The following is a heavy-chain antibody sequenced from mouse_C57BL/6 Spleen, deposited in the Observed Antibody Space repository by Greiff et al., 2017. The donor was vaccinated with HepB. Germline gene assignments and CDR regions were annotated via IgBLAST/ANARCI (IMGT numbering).Heavy chain of an antibody. CDR2: ISSGGSYT. CDR1: GFTFSSYG. V-gene: IGHV5-6*01. Sequence: EVQLMESGGDLVKPGGSLKLSCAASGFTFSSYGMSWVRQTPDKRLEWVATISSGGSYTYYPDRVKGRFTISRDNAKNTLYLQMSSLKSEDTAMYYCARQDYSNPYWYFDVWGTGTTVTVSS. D-gene: IGHD2-5*01. CDR3: ARQDYSNPYWYFDV. J-gene: IGHJ1*03.